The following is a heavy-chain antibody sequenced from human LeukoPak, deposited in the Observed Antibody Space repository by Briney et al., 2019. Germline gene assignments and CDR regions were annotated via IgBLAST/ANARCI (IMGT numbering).Heavy chain of an antibody. CDR2: INSDGSST. V-gene: IGHV3-74*01. D-gene: IGHD1-14*01. J-gene: IGHJ5*02. CDR3: VRGRTSFDP. CDR1: GFTFSSYC. Sequence: GGSLRLSCAASGFTFSSYCMHWVRQAPGKGLVWVSRINSDGSSTTYADSVKGRFTISRDNAKNTPYLQMNSLRAEDTAVYYCVRGRTSFDPWGQGTLVTVSS.